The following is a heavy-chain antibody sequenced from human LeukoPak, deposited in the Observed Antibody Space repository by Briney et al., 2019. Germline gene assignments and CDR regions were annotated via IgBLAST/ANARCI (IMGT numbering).Heavy chain of an antibody. J-gene: IGHJ4*02. CDR3: ARHRSSSRGGSGFSQGQFDY. D-gene: IGHD3-22*01. Sequence: SETLSLTCTVSGGSISSSGYYWSWIRQPPGKGLEWIGSIYYGGNTYYNPSLKSRLTISVDTSKDLFSLKVSSVTAADTALYYCARHRSSSRGGSGFSQGQFDYWGQGTLVTVSS. CDR2: IYYGGNT. V-gene: IGHV4-39*01. CDR1: GGSISSSGYY.